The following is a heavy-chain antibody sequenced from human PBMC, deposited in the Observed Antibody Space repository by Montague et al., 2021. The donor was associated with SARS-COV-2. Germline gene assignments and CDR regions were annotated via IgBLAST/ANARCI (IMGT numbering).Heavy chain of an antibody. D-gene: IGHD3-10*01. CDR1: GGSFSGYY. V-gene: IGHV4-34*01. CDR3: ARVRYYGSGTSLGMDV. Sequence: SETLSLTCAVYGGSFSGYYWSWIRQPPGKGLEWIGEINHSGSTNYNPSLKSRVTISVDTSKNQSSLKLSSVTAEDMAVYYCARVRYYGSGTSLGMDVWGQGTTVTVSS. J-gene: IGHJ6*02. CDR2: INHSGST.